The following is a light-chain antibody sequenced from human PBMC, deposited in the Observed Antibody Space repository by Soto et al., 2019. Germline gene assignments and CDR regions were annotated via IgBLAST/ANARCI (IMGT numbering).Light chain of an antibody. V-gene: IGKV1-5*01. Sequence: IQMTHAPSTLSASVGYRFTITFRASQSISSWLAWYQQKPGKAPKLLIYDASSLESGVPSRFSGSGSGTYFTLTISSLQPEDVATYYCQKYDSAPQTFGQGTKVDIK. J-gene: IGKJ1*01. CDR2: DAS. CDR1: QSISSW. CDR3: QKYDSAPQT.